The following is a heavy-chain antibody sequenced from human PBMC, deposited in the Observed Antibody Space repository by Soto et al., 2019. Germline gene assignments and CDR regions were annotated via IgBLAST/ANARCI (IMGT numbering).Heavy chain of an antibody. Sequence: MHWVRQAPGKGLEWVAFIWYDGGNKYYAESVKGRFTISRDNSKNTLYLQMNSLRAEDTAVYYCARDGDVNTGFGKDYWGQGTLVTVSS. CDR2: IWYDGGNK. CDR3: ARDGDVNTGFGKDY. J-gene: IGHJ4*02. V-gene: IGHV3-33*01. D-gene: IGHD3-16*01.